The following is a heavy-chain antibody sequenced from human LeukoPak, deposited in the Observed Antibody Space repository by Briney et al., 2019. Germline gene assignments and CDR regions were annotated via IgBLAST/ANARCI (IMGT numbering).Heavy chain of an antibody. CDR1: GYTFTSYD. CDR2: MNPNSGNT. Sequence: ASVKVSCKASGYTFTSYDINWVRQATGQGLEWMGWMNPNSGNTGYAQKFQGRVTMTRNTSISTAYMEQSSLRSEDTAVYYCARGPRFDCSSTSCYTRYYYYYYMDVWGKGTTVTVSS. CDR3: ARGPRFDCSSTSCYTRYYYYYYMDV. J-gene: IGHJ6*03. V-gene: IGHV1-8*01. D-gene: IGHD2-2*02.